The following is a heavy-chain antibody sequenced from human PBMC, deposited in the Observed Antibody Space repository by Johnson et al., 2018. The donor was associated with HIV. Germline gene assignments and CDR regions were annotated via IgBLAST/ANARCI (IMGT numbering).Heavy chain of an antibody. CDR2: INWNGGST. V-gene: IGHV3-20*04. D-gene: IGHD6-19*01. Sequence: VQLVESWGGLVQPGGYLRLSCAASGFTFSNAWMSWVRQAPGKGLEWVSGINWNGGSTGYADSVKGRFTISRDNARNSLNVQMNSLRAEDTALYYCARDRYSSGWVSAFDIWGQGTMVTVAS. CDR1: GFTFSNAW. CDR3: ARDRYSSGWVSAFDI. J-gene: IGHJ3*02.